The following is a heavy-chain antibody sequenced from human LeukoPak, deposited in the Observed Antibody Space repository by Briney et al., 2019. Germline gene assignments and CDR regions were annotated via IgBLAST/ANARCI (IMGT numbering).Heavy chain of an antibody. CDR2: INWNGANI. CDR3: AMIKSGTYWF. V-gene: IGHV3-20*04. D-gene: IGHD1-26*01. Sequence: PGGSLRLSCAASGFNFDDHDMTWVRQAPGKGLEWVSGINWNGANIGYVDSVKGRFTISRDNAKNSLYLQMSSLRAEDTALYFCAMIKSGTYWFWGQGTLVTVSS. CDR1: GFNFDDHD. J-gene: IGHJ4*02.